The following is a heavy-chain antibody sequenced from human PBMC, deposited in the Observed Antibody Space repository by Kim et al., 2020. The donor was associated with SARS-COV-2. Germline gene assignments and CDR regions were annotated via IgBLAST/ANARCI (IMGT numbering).Heavy chain of an antibody. Sequence: GGSLRLSCAASGFTFSHFWMSWVRQAPGKGLEWVANIKQDGSEEYYVDSVKGRFTLSRDNGKNSLYMEMNSLRSDDTAVYYCARGGGWLQHKFDFWGQGTPVTVSS. CDR3: ARGGGWLQHKFDF. CDR2: IKQDGSEE. J-gene: IGHJ4*02. V-gene: IGHV3-7*01. CDR1: GFTFSHFW. D-gene: IGHD5-18*01.